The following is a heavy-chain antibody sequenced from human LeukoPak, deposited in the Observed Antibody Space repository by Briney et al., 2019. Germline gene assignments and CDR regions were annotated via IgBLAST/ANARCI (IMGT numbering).Heavy chain of an antibody. D-gene: IGHD4-11*01. CDR1: GFTVSSSY. Sequence: GGSLRLSCAASGFTVSSSYMSWVRQAPGKGLEWVSVIYSGGKTYYADAVKGRFTISRDNSRNTVYLQMNSLRAEDTAVYYCARMGPARVTTDYFDYWGQGTLVTVSS. V-gene: IGHV3-53*01. CDR2: IYSGGKT. CDR3: ARMGPARVTTDYFDY. J-gene: IGHJ4*02.